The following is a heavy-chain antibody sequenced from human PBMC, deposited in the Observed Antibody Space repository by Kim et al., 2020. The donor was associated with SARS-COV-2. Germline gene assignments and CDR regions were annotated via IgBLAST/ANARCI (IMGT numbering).Heavy chain of an antibody. J-gene: IGHJ4*02. V-gene: IGHV4-59*01. CDR2: IYYSGST. CDR3: ARGARPLSIAAPLSD. CDR1: GGSISSYY. D-gene: IGHD6-13*01. Sequence: SETLSLTCTVSGGSISSYYWSWIRQPPGKGLEWIGYIYYSGSTNYNPSLKSRVTISVDTSKNQFSLKLSSVTAADTAVYYCARGARPLSIAAPLSDWGQGTLVTVSS.